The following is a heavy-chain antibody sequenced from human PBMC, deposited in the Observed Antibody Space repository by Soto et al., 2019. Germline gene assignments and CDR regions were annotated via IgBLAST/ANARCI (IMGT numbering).Heavy chain of an antibody. CDR1: GFTFGDYA. CDR3: TRVNSKASVWYDFWSGYSNWFDP. V-gene: IGHV3-49*03. D-gene: IGHD3-3*01. CDR2: IRSKAYGGTT. Sequence: PGGSLRLSCTASGFTFGDYAMSWFRQAPGKGLEWVGFIRSKAYGGTTEYAASVKGRFAISRDDSKSIAYLQMNSLKTEDTAVYYCTRVNSKASVWYDFWSGYSNWFDPWGQGTLVTVSS. J-gene: IGHJ5*02.